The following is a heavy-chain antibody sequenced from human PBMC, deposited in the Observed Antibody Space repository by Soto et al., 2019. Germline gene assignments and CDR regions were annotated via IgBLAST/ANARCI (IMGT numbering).Heavy chain of an antibody. CDR2: IYYSGST. CDR1: GGSISSSSYY. CDR3: ARLTMVRGVIIGFDS. Sequence: QLQLQESGPGLVKPSETLSLTCTVSGGSISSSSYYWGWIRQPPGKGLEWIGSIYYSGSTYYNPSLKSRVTISVDTSKNQFSLKLSSVTAADTAVYYCARLTMVRGVIIGFDSWGQGTLVTVSS. D-gene: IGHD3-10*01. V-gene: IGHV4-39*01. J-gene: IGHJ5*01.